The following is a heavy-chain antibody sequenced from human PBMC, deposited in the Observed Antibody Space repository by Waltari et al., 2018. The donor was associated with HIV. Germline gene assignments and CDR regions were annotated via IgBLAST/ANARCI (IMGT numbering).Heavy chain of an antibody. CDR2: VYHSGST. D-gene: IGHD2-2*01. CDR3: ARAGVVPALFDL. J-gene: IGHJ2*01. Sequence: QVQLQESGPGLLKPSETLSLTCVVSGYSINSGYNWGWIRQPPGRGLEWIGSVYHSGSTLHNPSLNSRVTISIDTSKSQFSLKLSSVTAADTAVYYCARAGVVPALFDLWGRGTLVTVSS. V-gene: IGHV4-38-2*01. CDR1: GYSINSGYN.